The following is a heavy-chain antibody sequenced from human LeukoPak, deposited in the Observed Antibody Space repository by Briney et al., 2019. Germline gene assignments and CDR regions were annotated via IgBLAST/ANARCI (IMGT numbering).Heavy chain of an antibody. J-gene: IGHJ3*02. CDR2: IIPIFGTA. CDR3: ARGNYCSSTSCYWAFDI. Sequence: SVKVSCKASDYTFTNYGISWVRQAPGQGLEWMGGIIPIFGTANYAQKFQGRVTITTDESTSTAYMELSSLRSEDTAVYYCARGNYCSSTSCYWAFDIWGQGTMVTVSS. V-gene: IGHV1-69*05. CDR1: DYTFTNYG. D-gene: IGHD2-2*01.